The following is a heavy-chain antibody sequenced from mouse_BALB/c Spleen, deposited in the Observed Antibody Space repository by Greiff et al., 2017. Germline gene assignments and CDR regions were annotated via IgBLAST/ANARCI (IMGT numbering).Heavy chain of an antibody. CDR3: TREEDGYYAMDY. J-gene: IGHJ4*01. CDR1: GYSFTSYW. Sequence: EVKLVESGTVLARPGASVKMSCKASGYSFTSYWMHWVKQRPGQGLEWIGAIYPGNSDTSYNQKFKGKAKLTAVTSASTAYMELSSLTNEDSAVYYCTREEDGYYAMDYWGQGTSVTVSS. V-gene: IGHV1-5*01. D-gene: IGHD2-3*01. CDR2: IYPGNSDT.